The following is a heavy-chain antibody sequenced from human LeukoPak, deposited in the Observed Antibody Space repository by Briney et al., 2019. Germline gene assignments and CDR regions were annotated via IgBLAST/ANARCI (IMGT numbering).Heavy chain of an antibody. CDR2: IYYSGST. CDR1: GGSVSSGSYF. J-gene: IGHJ5*02. CDR3: ARRLTQYDCFDP. Sequence: SETLSLTCTVSGGSVSSGSYFWSWIRQPPGKGLEWIGYIYYSGSTNYNPSLKSRVTISVDTSKNQFSLHLNSVTPEDTAVYYCARRLTQYDCFDPWGQGILVTVSS. D-gene: IGHD2-2*01. V-gene: IGHV4-61*01.